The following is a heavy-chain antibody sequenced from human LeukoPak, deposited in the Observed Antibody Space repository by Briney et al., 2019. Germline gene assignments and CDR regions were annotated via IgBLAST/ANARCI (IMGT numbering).Heavy chain of an antibody. D-gene: IGHD3-22*01. V-gene: IGHV4-59*08. CDR3: ARHPSYYDRIDY. CDR2: IYYSGST. CDR1: GGSISSYY. J-gene: IGHJ4*02. Sequence: SETLSLTCTVSGGSISSYYCSWIRQPAGKGLEWIGYIYYSGSTNYNPSLKSRVTISVDTSKNQFSLKLSSVTAADTAVYYCARHPSYYDRIDYWGQGTLVTVSS.